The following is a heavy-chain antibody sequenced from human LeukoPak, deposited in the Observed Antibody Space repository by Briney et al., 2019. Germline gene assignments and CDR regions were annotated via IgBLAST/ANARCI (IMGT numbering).Heavy chain of an antibody. J-gene: IGHJ6*03. CDR1: GGSIGSYY. D-gene: IGHD6-13*01. CDR3: AGYSSSWYYYMDV. CDR2: IYYSGST. Sequence: SETLSLTCTVSGGSIGSYYWSWIRQPPGKGLEWIGYIYYSGSTNYNPSLKSRVTISVDTSKNQFSLKLSSVTAADTAVYYCAGYSSSWYYYMDVWGKGTTVTVSS. V-gene: IGHV4-59*12.